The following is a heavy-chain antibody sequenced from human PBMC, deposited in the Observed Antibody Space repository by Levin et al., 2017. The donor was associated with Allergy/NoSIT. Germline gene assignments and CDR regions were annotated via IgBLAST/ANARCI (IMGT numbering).Heavy chain of an antibody. CDR3: ARNFPRASYCSSTSCYSHYMDV. V-gene: IGHV4-39*01. J-gene: IGHJ6*03. D-gene: IGHD2-2*02. CDR2: IYYSGST. Sequence: SQTLSLPCTVSGGPIRSSSYYWGWIRQPPGKGLEWIGSIYYSGSTYYNPSLKSRVTISVDTSKNQFSLKLSSVTAADTAVYYCARNFPRASYCSSTSCYSHYMDVWGKGTTVTVSS. CDR1: GGPIRSSSYY.